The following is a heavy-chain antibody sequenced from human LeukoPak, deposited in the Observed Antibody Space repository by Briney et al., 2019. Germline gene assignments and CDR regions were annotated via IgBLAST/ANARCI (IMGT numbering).Heavy chain of an antibody. CDR2: IGMTGGGT. D-gene: IGHD3-22*01. V-gene: IGHV3-23*01. J-gene: IGHJ4*02. CDR1: GFTFSSYA. Sequence: GGSLRLSCAASGFTFSSYAMSWVRQVPGKGLEWVSGIGMTGGGTYADSVKGRFTISRDNSKNTLYLQMNSLRAEDTAIYYCAKVPRENSAYYPYFDYWGQGTLATVSS. CDR3: AKVPRENSAYYPYFDY.